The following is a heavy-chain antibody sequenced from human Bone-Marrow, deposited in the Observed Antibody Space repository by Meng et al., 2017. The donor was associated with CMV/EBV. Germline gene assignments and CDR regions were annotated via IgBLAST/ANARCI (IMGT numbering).Heavy chain of an antibody. Sequence: SETLSLTCIVSGGSISSTNYFWAWIRQPPGKGLEWIANVFYSGATHYNPSLQSRVTISLDTSKNQISLRMNSVTAADTAVYYCAKGKYGGGWFDFDSWGQGMLVTVS. CDR1: GGSISSTNYF. D-gene: IGHD2-15*01. V-gene: IGHV4-39*07. CDR2: VFYSGAT. CDR3: AKGKYGGGWFDFDS. J-gene: IGHJ4*02.